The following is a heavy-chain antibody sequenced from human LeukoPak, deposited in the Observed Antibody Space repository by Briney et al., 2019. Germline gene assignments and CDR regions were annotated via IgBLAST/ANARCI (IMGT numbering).Heavy chain of an antibody. V-gene: IGHV3-23*01. D-gene: IGHD3-9*01. Sequence: GRSLRLSCAVSGFAFRSYGMSWVRQAPGKGLEWVSSISGIGDSTYYADSVKGRFTISRDNSKNTLYLQVNSLRAEDTAVYYCAKNRGVLRNFDCYDYWGQGTLVTVSS. J-gene: IGHJ4*02. CDR3: AKNRGVLRNFDCYDY. CDR1: GFAFRSYG. CDR2: ISGIGDST.